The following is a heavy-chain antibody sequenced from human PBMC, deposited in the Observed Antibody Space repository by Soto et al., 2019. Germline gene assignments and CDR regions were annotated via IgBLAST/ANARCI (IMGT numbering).Heavy chain of an antibody. CDR1: GYTFTSYG. J-gene: IGHJ6*02. CDR2: ISAYNGNT. V-gene: IGHV1-18*01. CDR3: ARDQGVCSSTSCYNGVYYYYGMDV. Sequence: ASVKVSCKASGYTFTSYGISWVRQAPGQGLEWMGWISAYNGNTNYAQKLQGRVTMTTDTSASTAYMELSSLRSDDTALYYCARDQGVCSSTSCYNGVYYYYGMDVWGQGTTVTVSS. D-gene: IGHD2-2*02.